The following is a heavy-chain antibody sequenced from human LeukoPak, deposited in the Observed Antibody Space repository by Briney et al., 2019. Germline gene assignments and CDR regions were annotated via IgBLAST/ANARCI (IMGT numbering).Heavy chain of an antibody. V-gene: IGHV3-21*01. CDR2: ISSSSSNI. D-gene: IGHD1-1*01. CDR3: ARCTTVRTCGSLREIKRSREIDY. CDR1: GFIFSSYS. Sequence: PGGSLRLSCAASGFIFSSYSMNWVRQAPGKGVEWVSSISSSSSNIYYADPVKGRFTIHRDNAKNSLYLQMNSLRVEDTAVYYCARCTTVRTCGSLREIKRSREIDYWGQGTLVTVSS. J-gene: IGHJ4*02.